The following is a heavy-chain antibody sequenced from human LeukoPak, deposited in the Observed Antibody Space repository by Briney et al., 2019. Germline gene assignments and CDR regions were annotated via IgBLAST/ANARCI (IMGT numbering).Heavy chain of an antibody. CDR2: IYYTGST. J-gene: IGHJ4*02. Sequence: GSLRLSCAASGFTVSSNYMSWVRQAPGKGLEWIGSIYYTGSTYYNPSLKSRVTISVDTSKNQFSLKLSSVTAADTAVYYCARHRGIWRYFDYWGQGTLVAVSS. D-gene: IGHD3-10*01. CDR1: GFTVSSNY. V-gene: IGHV4-39*01. CDR3: ARHRGIWRYFDY.